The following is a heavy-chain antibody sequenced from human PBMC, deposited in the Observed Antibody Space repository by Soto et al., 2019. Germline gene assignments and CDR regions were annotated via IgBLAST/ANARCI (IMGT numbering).Heavy chain of an antibody. V-gene: IGHV4-4*02. CDR2: IYHSGST. D-gene: IGHD2-15*01. J-gene: IGHJ5*02. Sequence: QVQLQESGPGLVKPSGTLSITCAVSGGSISSSNWWSWVRQPPGKGLEWIGEIYHSGSTNYNPSLKSRLTISVDKSMNQFSLRLSAVTAAHTAVDYCARWTSLVVAEKLYNWFDPWCQGTLVTVSS. CDR3: ARWTSLVVAEKLYNWFDP. CDR1: GGSISSSNW.